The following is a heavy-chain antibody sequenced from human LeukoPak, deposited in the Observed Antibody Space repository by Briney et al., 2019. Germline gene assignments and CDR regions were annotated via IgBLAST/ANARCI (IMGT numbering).Heavy chain of an antibody. CDR2: IKSKTDGGTT. CDR1: GFTFSNAW. D-gene: IGHD3-3*01. Sequence: GGSLRLSCAASGFTFSNAWMSWVRQAPGKGLEWVGRIKSKTDGGTTDYAAPVKGRFTISRYDSKNTLYLQMNSLKTEDTAVYYCTTDTADDFWSGYSQYYFDYWGQGTLVTVSS. V-gene: IGHV3-15*01. J-gene: IGHJ4*02. CDR3: TTDTADDFWSGYSQYYFDY.